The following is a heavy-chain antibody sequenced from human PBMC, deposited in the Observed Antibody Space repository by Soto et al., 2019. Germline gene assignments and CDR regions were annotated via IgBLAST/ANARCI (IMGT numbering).Heavy chain of an antibody. D-gene: IGHD1-1*01. CDR2: IYTSGST. V-gene: IGHV4-4*07. CDR3: ARTPQYKEGLYYYGMDV. J-gene: IGHJ6*02. Sequence: PSETLSLTCTVSGGSISNYYWSWIRQPAGKGLEWIGRIYTSGSTNYNPSLKSRVTMSVDTSKNQFSLKLSSVTAADTAVYYCARTPQYKEGLYYYGMDVWGQGTTVTVSS. CDR1: GGSISNYY.